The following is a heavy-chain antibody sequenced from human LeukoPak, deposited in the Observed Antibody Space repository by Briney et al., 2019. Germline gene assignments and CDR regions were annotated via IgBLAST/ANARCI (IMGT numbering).Heavy chain of an antibody. CDR2: ISSSSSYI. CDR3: ASVRHYGDSADY. V-gene: IGHV3-21*01. J-gene: IGHJ4*02. CDR1: GFTFSSYS. Sequence: GGSLRLSCAASGFTFSSYSMNWVRQALGKGLEWVSSISSSSSYIYYADSVKGRFTISRDNAKNSLYLQMNSLRAEDTAVYYCASVRHYGDSADYWGQGTLVTVSS. D-gene: IGHD4-17*01.